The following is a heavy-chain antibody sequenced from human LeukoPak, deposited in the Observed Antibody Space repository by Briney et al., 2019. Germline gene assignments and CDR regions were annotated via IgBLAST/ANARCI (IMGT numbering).Heavy chain of an antibody. CDR2: ISSSGSTI. V-gene: IGHV3-11*01. Sequence: PGGSLRLPCAASGFTFSDYYMSWIRQAPGKGLEWVSYISSSGSTIYYADSVKGRFTISRDNAKNSLYLQMNSLRAEDTAVYYCARAGPLGNGSPGLVVSRSFDYWGQGTLVTVSS. CDR3: ARAGPLGNGSPGLVVSRSFDY. D-gene: IGHD2-15*01. CDR1: GFTFSDYY. J-gene: IGHJ4*02.